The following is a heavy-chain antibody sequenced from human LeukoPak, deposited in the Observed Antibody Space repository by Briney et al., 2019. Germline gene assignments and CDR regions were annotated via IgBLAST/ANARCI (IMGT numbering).Heavy chain of an antibody. D-gene: IGHD3-10*01. Sequence: SQTLSLTCTVSGGSISSGSYYWSWIRQPAGTGLEWIGRIYTSGSTNYNPSLKSRVTISVDTSKNQFSLKLSSVTAADTAVYYCARAEVGYHGSGSYYWFDPWGQGTLVTVSS. CDR1: GGSISSGSYY. CDR3: ARAEVGYHGSGSYYWFDP. CDR2: IYTSGST. V-gene: IGHV4-61*02. J-gene: IGHJ5*02.